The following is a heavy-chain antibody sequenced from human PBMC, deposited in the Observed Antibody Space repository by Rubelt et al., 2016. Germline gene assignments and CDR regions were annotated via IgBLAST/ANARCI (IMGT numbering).Heavy chain of an antibody. Sequence: QVQLQQWGAGLLKPSETLSLTCAVYGGSFSGYYWSWIRQPPGKGLEWIGEINHSGSTNYNPSLKSRVTISVDTSKNHFPLKLSSVPAADTAVYYCARGGRYYGSGSYQRHNWFDPWGQGTLVTVSS. CDR1: GGSFSGYY. V-gene: IGHV4-34*01. CDR2: INHSGST. D-gene: IGHD3-10*01. CDR3: ARGGRYYGSGSYQRHNWFDP. J-gene: IGHJ5*02.